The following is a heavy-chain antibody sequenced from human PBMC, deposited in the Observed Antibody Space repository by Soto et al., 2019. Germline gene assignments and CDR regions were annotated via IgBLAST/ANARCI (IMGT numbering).Heavy chain of an antibody. V-gene: IGHV3-21*01. CDR3: ARSQHLAAAGDFDY. J-gene: IGHJ4*02. CDR1: GFTFSSYS. CDR2: ISSSSSYI. D-gene: IGHD6-13*01. Sequence: GGSLRLSCAASGFTFSSYSMNWVRQAPGKGLEWVSSISSSSSYIYYADSVKGRFTISRDNAKNSLYLQMNSLRAEDTAVYYCARSQHLAAAGDFDYWGQGTLVTLSS.